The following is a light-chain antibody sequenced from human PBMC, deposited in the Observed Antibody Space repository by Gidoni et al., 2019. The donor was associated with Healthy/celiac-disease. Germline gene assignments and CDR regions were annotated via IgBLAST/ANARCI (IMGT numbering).Light chain of an antibody. J-gene: IGLJ1*01. CDR2: DVS. V-gene: IGLV2-14*01. CDR3: SSYTSSSTEV. Sequence: QSALTKPASVSGSPGQSITISCTGTSRAVGGYNYVSWYQQHPGKAPKLMIYDVSNRPSGVSNRFSGSKSGNTASLTISGLQAEDEADYYCSSYTSSSTEVFGTGTKVTVL. CDR1: SRAVGGYNY.